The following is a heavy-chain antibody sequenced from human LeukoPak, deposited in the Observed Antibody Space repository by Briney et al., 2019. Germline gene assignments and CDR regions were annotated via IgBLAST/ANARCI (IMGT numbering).Heavy chain of an antibody. CDR2: INHSGST. Sequence: SETLSLTCAVYSGSFRGYYWSWIRQPPGKGLEWIGEINHSGSTNYNPSLKSRVTISVDTSKNQFSLKLSSVTAADTAVYYCAGAGYYDSSGENVDYWGQGTLVTVSS. CDR3: AGAGYYDSSGENVDY. J-gene: IGHJ4*02. V-gene: IGHV4-34*01. D-gene: IGHD3-22*01. CDR1: SGSFRGYY.